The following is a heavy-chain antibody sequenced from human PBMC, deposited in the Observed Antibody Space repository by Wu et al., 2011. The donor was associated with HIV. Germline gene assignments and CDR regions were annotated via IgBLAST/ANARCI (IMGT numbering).Heavy chain of an antibody. V-gene: IGHV1-69*14. D-gene: IGHD4/OR15-4a*01. Sequence: QVQLMQSGAEVKKPGSSVKVSCKASGNTFSSYAISWVRQAPGQGLEWMGRIIPIFGTANYAQKFQGRVTITADKSTSTAYMELSSLTSEDTAVYYCARGLWHLSYYYYMDVWGKGTTVTVSS. CDR1: GNTFSSYA. J-gene: IGHJ6*03. CDR3: ARGLWHLSYYYYMDV. CDR2: IIPIFGTA.